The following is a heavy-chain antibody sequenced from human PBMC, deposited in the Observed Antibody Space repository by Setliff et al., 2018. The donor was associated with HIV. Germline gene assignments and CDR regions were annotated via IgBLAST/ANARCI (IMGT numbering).Heavy chain of an antibody. D-gene: IGHD3-10*01. Sequence: SSETLSLTCAVYGGSFSGFYWNWIRQPPGKGLEWIGEINHSGSTNYNPSLKSRVTMSVDTSKNQFSLKLSSVTAADTAVYYCARGKGGSGSYPGAGEIDPWGQGTLVTVSS. J-gene: IGHJ5*02. V-gene: IGHV4-34*01. CDR1: GGSFSGFY. CDR2: INHSGST. CDR3: ARGKGGSGSYPGAGEIDP.